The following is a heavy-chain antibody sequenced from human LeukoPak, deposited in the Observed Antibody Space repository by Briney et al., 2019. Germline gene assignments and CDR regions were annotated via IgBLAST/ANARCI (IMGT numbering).Heavy chain of an antibody. Sequence: GGSLRLSCAASGFTFSDYYMSWIRQAPGKGLEWVSYISSSGSTIYNADSVKGRFTISRDNAKKSLYLQMNSLRAEDTAVYYCARRMAPRFYYGMDVWGQGTTVTVSS. V-gene: IGHV3-11*04. J-gene: IGHJ6*02. CDR3: ARRMAPRFYYGMDV. CDR2: ISSSGSTI. D-gene: IGHD5-24*01. CDR1: GFTFSDYY.